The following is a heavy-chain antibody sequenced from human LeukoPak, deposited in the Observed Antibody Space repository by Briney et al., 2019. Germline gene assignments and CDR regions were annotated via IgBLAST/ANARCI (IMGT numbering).Heavy chain of an antibody. CDR3: ASDILTGFDAFDI. Sequence: AGGSLRLSCAASGFTFRSYSMNWVRQAPGKGLEWVSSISSSSSYIYYADSVKGRFTISRDNAKNSLYLQMNSLRAEDTAVYYCASDILTGFDAFDIWGQGTMVTVSS. V-gene: IGHV3-21*01. J-gene: IGHJ3*02. CDR2: ISSSSSYI. D-gene: IGHD3-9*01. CDR1: GFTFRSYS.